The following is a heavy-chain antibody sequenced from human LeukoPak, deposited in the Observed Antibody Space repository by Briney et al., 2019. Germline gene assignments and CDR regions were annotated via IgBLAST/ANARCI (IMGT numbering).Heavy chain of an antibody. J-gene: IGHJ4*02. Sequence: GGSLRLSCAASGFTFSSYEMNWVRQAPGKGLEWVSGINGNGDITFYADSAKGRFTISRDNSKNTLYLQMNSLRAEDTAGYYCAKAALVGRIFGGFDYWGQGTLVTVSS. CDR3: AKAALVGRIFGGFDY. CDR2: INGNGDIT. CDR1: GFTFSSYE. D-gene: IGHD3-10*02. V-gene: IGHV3-23*01.